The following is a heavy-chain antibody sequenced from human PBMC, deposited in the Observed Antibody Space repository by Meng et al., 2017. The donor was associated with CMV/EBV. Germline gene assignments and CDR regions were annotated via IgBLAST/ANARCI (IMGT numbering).Heavy chain of an antibody. V-gene: IGHV3-73*01. CDR1: GFTFSGSA. Sequence: GESLKISWAASGFTFSGSAMHWVRQASGKGLEWVGLIRSKANSYATAYAASVKGRFTISRDDSKNTAYLQMNSLKTEDTAVYYCTRLRYYYDSSGDYGMDVWGQGTTVTVSS. CDR3: TRLRYYYDSSGDYGMDV. D-gene: IGHD3-22*01. J-gene: IGHJ6*02. CDR2: IRSKANSYAT.